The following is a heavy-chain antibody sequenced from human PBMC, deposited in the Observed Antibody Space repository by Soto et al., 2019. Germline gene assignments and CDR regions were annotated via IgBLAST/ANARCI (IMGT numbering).Heavy chain of an antibody. V-gene: IGHV3-53*01. CDR3: SFQSPLAGWLDP. Sequence: EVQLVESGGTLIPPGGSLRLSCAASGFTVSHNYMSWVRLAPGKGLEWVSSVFGGGHTTYADSVKGRFSVSRDNSVNTFYLQMTGLRSDDTAVYYCSFQSPLAGWLDPWGKGTLVTVPS. CDR2: VFGGGHT. J-gene: IGHJ5*02. CDR1: GFTVSHNY.